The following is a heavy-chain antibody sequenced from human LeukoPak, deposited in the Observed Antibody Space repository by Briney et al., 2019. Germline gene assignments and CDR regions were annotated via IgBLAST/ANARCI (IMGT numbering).Heavy chain of an antibody. CDR1: GGSISSGGYS. D-gene: IGHD3-22*01. Sequence: SETLSLTCAVSGGSISSGGYSWSWIRQLPGKGLEWIGYIYHSGSTYYNPSLKSRVTISVDRSKNQFSLKLSSVTAADTAVYYCARSTYYYDSSGYPLPNFFDIWGQGTMVTVSS. CDR2: IYHSGST. CDR3: ARSTYYYDSSGYPLPNFFDI. V-gene: IGHV4-30-2*01. J-gene: IGHJ3*02.